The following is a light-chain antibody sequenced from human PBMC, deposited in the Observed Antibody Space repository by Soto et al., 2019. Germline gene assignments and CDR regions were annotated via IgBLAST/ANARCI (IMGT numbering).Light chain of an antibody. CDR2: GNS. V-gene: IGLV1-40*01. J-gene: IGLJ3*02. CDR3: QSYDSSLSGWV. CDR1: RSNIGSGYD. Sequence: QSALTQPPSVSGAPVQRVTISCTGSRSNIGSGYDVHWYQQLPGTSPKLLIYGNSNRTSGVPDRLSGSKSGTSASLAITGLQAADEADYYCQSYDSSLSGWVFGGGTKVTVL.